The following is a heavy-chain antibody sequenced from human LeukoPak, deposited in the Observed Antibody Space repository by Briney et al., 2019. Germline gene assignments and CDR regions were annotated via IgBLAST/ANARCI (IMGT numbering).Heavy chain of an antibody. CDR3: ARVPVLRLLEWQVNYMDV. CDR2: ISSTSRYM. J-gene: IGHJ6*03. Sequence: PGGSLRLSCAASGFTFSSYSMNWARQAPGKGLEWVSSISSTSRYMYYVDSVKGRFTISRDNARNSLYLQMTSLRADDTAVYYCARVPVLRLLEWQVNYMDVWGKGTTVTVSS. V-gene: IGHV3-21*01. CDR1: GFTFSSYS. D-gene: IGHD3-3*01.